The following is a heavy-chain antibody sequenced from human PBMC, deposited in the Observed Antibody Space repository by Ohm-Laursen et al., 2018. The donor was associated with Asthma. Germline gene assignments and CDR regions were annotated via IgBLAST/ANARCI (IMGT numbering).Heavy chain of an antibody. Sequence: GTLSLTCTVSGGSVSSGSYYWSWIRQPPGKGLEWIGYIYYSGSTNYNPSLKSRVTISVDTSKNQFSLKLSSVTAADTAVYYCARDSASGVGYYGGYYLYGLDVWGQGTTVTVSS. J-gene: IGHJ6*02. CDR3: ARDSASGVGYYGGYYLYGLDV. CDR1: GGSVSSGSYY. D-gene: IGHD3-22*01. CDR2: IYYSGST. V-gene: IGHV4-61*01.